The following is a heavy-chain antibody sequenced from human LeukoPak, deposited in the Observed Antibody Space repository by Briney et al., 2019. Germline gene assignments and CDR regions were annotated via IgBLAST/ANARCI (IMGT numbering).Heavy chain of an antibody. CDR3: AKDRYCGGDCYSMPPDY. CDR2: ISGSGGST. Sequence: GGSLRLSCAASGFTFSSYAMSWVRQAPGKGLEWVSAISGSGGSTYYADSVKGRFTISRDNSKNTLYLQMNSLRAEDTAVYYCAKDRYCGGDCYSMPPDYWGQGTLVTVSS. CDR1: GFTFSSYA. J-gene: IGHJ4*02. D-gene: IGHD2-21*02. V-gene: IGHV3-23*01.